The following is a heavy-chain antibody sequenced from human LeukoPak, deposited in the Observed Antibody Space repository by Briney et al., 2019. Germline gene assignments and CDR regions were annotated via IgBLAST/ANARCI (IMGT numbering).Heavy chain of an antibody. Sequence: PGGSLRLSCAASGFTFDDYAMHWVRQAPGKGLEWVSGISWNSGSIGYADSVKGRFTISRDNAKNSLYLQMNSLRAEDTAVYYCARTLSADYYDSSGLDYWDQGTLVTVSS. D-gene: IGHD3-22*01. J-gene: IGHJ4*02. CDR2: ISWNSGSI. CDR1: GFTFDDYA. CDR3: ARTLSADYYDSSGLDY. V-gene: IGHV3-9*01.